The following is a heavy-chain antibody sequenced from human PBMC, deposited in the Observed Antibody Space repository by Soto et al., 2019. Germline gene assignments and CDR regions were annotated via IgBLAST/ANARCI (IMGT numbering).Heavy chain of an antibody. CDR2: IKEDGSEE. Sequence: PGGALRLSCAASGLSFCSNWMSWVRQAQGKGLEWVANIKEDGSEEYYVDSAKGRFIISRDNAKNSLYLQMNSLRGEDTVVYYCARDRALKGDYYGLDVWGQGTTVTVSS. CDR3: ARDRALKGDYYGLDV. V-gene: IGHV3-7*05. CDR1: GLSFCSNW. J-gene: IGHJ6*02.